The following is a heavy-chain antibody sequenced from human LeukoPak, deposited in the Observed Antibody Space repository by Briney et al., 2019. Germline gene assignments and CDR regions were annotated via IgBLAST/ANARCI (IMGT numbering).Heavy chain of an antibody. D-gene: IGHD2-2*01. CDR3: AKQRYCSSTSCSYDASDI. CDR2: IYPGDSDT. V-gene: IGHV5-51*01. Sequence: ECLKISCKGPGYSFTSYWIGWVRQMPGKGLEWMGIIYPGDSDTRYSPSFQGQVTISADKSISTAYLQWSSLKASDTAMYYCAKQRYCSSTSCSYDASDICGQGTMVTVSS. J-gene: IGHJ3*02. CDR1: GYSFTSYW.